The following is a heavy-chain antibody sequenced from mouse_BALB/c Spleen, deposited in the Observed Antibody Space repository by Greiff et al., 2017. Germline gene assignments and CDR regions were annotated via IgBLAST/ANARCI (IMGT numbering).Heavy chain of an antibody. J-gene: IGHJ4*01. V-gene: IGHV1-7*01. CDR1: GYTFTSYW. D-gene: IGHD1-1*01. CDR3: ARELRNAMDY. Sequence: QVQLQQSGAELAKPGASVTMSCKASGYTFTSYWMHWVKQRPGQGLEWIGYINPSTGYTEYNQKFKDKATLTADKSSSTAYMQLSSLTSEDSAVYYCARELRNAMDYWGQGAADTVSA. CDR2: INPSTGYT.